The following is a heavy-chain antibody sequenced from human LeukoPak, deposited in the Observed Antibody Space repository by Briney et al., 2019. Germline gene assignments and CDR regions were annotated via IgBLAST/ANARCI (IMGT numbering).Heavy chain of an antibody. CDR3: ARLRVSETYYYDY. D-gene: IGHD3-22*01. CDR2: ISPDGTNT. J-gene: IGHJ4*02. CDR1: GFTFSNYW. Sequence: PGESLRLSCAASGFTFSNYWMHWVRQAPGKGLVWVSRISPDGTNTIYADSVTGRFTMSRDNAKSTLYLHMNTLRDEDTAVYYCARLRVSETYYYDYWGQGILSPSPQ. V-gene: IGHV3-74*01.